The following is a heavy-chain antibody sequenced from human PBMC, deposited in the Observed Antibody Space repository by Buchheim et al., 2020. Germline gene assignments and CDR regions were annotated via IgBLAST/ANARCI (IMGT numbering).Heavy chain of an antibody. Sequence: QVQLQESGPGLVKPSETLSLTCSISGDSISAYYWSWIRQPAGKGLEWIGRIYASGTTSYNPSAKSRVTMSVDTSKNQFPLKVYSVTAADTAVYYCARGSGIFDSTGHQDYYFTHWGQGTL. CDR1: GDSISAYY. CDR3: ARGSGIFDSTGHQDYYFTH. D-gene: IGHD2/OR15-2a*01. J-gene: IGHJ4*02. V-gene: IGHV4-4*07. CDR2: IYASGTT.